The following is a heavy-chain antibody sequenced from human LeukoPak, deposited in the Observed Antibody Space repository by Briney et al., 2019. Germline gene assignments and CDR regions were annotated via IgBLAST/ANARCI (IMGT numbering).Heavy chain of an antibody. CDR2: IYSGGST. V-gene: IGHV3-53*01. CDR3: ARALSTIAAAGLYYFDY. CDR1: GFTVSSNY. D-gene: IGHD6-13*01. J-gene: IGHJ4*02. Sequence: GGSLRLSCAASGFTVSSNYMSWVRQAPGKGLEWVSVIYSGGSTYYADSVKGRFTISRDNSKNTLYLQMNSLRAEDTVAYYCARALSTIAAAGLYYFDYWGQGTLVTVSS.